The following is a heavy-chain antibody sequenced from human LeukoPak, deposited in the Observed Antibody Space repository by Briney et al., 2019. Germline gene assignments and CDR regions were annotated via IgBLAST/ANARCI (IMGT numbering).Heavy chain of an antibody. Sequence: PGRSLRLSCAASGFTFSSYGMHWVRQAPGKGLEWVAVISYDGSNKYYADSVKGRFTISRDNSKNTLYLQMNSLRAEDTAVYYCARPRWGVERLGDYFDYWGQGTLVTVSS. J-gene: IGHJ4*02. CDR3: ARPRWGVERLGDYFDY. CDR2: ISYDGSNK. D-gene: IGHD1-1*01. CDR1: GFTFSSYG. V-gene: IGHV3-30*03.